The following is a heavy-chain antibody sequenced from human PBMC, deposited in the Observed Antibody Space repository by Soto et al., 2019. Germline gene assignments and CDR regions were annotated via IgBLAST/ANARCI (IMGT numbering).Heavy chain of an antibody. CDR2: INTDGGSS. V-gene: IGHV3-74*03. CDR1: GFTFSGHW. J-gene: IGHJ3*02. CDR3: AREAGYCSRTSCYRRAFDT. D-gene: IGHD2-2*01. Sequence: EVQLVESGGDVVQPGGSLSLSCAASGFTFSGHWMHWVRQVPGKGLEWVSRINTDGGSSAYADSVKGRFAISRDNAKNTLYRQMNGLRAEDTAVYYCAREAGYCSRTSCYRRAFDTWGQGTTVTVSS.